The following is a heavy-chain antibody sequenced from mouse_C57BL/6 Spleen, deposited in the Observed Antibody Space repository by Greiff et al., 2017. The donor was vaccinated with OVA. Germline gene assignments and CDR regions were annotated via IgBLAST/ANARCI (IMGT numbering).Heavy chain of an antibody. V-gene: IGHV3-6*01. J-gene: IGHJ4*01. CDR1: GYSITSGYY. CDR2: ISYDGSN. CDR3: APYYDYDYYAMDY. Sequence: EVQLQQSGPGLVKPSQSLSLTCSVTGYSITSGYYWNWIRQFPGNKLEWMGYISYDGSNNYNPSLKNRISITRDTSKNQFFLKLNSVTTEDTATYYCAPYYDYDYYAMDYWGQGTSVTVSS. D-gene: IGHD2-4*01.